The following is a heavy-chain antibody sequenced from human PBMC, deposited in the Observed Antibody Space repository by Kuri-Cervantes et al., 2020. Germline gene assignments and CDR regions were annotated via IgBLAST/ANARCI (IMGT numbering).Heavy chain of an antibody. D-gene: IGHD6-13*01. V-gene: IGHV3-66*02. CDR2: IYSGGST. J-gene: IGHJ4*02. Sequence: GESLKISCAASGFTFDDYGMSWIRQAPGKGLEWVSVIYSGGSTYYADSVKGRFTISRDNSKNTLYLQMINLRAEDTAVYYCARDRRITAAADYYFDYWGQGTLVTVSS. CDR3: ARDRRITAAADYYFDY. CDR1: GFTFDDYG.